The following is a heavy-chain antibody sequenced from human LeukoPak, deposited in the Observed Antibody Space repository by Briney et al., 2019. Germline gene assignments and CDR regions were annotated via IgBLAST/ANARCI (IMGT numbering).Heavy chain of an antibody. CDR3: ASGVVGANSDY. CDR1: GFTFSSYS. Sequence: GGSLRLSCAASGFTFSSYSMNWVRQAPGKGLEWVSSISSSSSYIYYADSVKGRFTISRDNAKNSLYLQMNSLRSEDTAVYYCASGVVGANSDYWGQGTLVTVSS. V-gene: IGHV3-21*04. CDR2: ISSSSSYI. D-gene: IGHD1-26*01. J-gene: IGHJ4*02.